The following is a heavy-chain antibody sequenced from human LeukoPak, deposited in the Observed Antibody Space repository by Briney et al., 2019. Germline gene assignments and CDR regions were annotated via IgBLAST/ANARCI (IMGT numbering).Heavy chain of an antibody. Sequence: SETLSLTCTVSGDSISSSSHYWGWIRQPPGKGPEWFGSIYYSGSTYYNPSLKSRVTISVDTSKNQFSLKLSSVTAADTAVYFCARHRGYYGSGSKLDCWGQGTLVTVSS. J-gene: IGHJ4*02. CDR3: ARHRGYYGSGSKLDC. CDR2: IYYSGST. V-gene: IGHV4-39*01. D-gene: IGHD3-10*01. CDR1: GDSISSSSHY.